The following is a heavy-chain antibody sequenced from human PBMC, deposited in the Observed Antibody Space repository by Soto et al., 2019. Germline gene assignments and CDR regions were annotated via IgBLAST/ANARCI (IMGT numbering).Heavy chain of an antibody. D-gene: IGHD3-9*01. V-gene: IGHV3-30-3*01. Sequence: PWGSLRLSCAASGFTFSSYAMHWVRQAPGKGLEWVAVISYDGSNKYYADSVKGRFTISRDNSKNTLYLQMNSLRAEDTAVYYCAFSVLRYFDWLFDYWGQGTLVTVSS. CDR2: ISYDGSNK. CDR3: AFSVLRYFDWLFDY. J-gene: IGHJ4*02. CDR1: GFTFSSYA.